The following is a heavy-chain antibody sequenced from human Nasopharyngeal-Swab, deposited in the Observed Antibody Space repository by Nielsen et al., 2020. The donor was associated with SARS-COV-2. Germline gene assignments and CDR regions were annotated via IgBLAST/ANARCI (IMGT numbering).Heavy chain of an antibody. D-gene: IGHD2-2*01. CDR3: AKVKRPIVVVPAATDY. J-gene: IGHJ4*02. Sequence: GESLKNSCAASGFTFSSYAMSWVRQAPGKGLEWVSAISGSGGSTYYADSVKGRYTISRDNTKNTLDLQMNSLRAEDTAVYYCAKVKRPIVVVPAATDYWGQGTLVTVSS. V-gene: IGHV3-23*01. CDR2: ISGSGGST. CDR1: GFTFSSYA.